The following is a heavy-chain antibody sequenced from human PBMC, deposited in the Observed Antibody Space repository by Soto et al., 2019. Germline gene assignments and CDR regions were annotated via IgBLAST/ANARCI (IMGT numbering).Heavy chain of an antibody. CDR2: IKTKSEGGPT. D-gene: IGHD2-15*01. Sequence: EVQLVESGGGFIQPGGSLRLSCAASGLTISNAWMNWVRQAPGKGLEWVGRIKTKSEGGPTDYAAAVKVRFTVSRDDSKNTLYLQMNSLRTEDTDVYYCTAGSVEGVWSQGTTVTVSS. CDR3: TAGSVEGV. J-gene: IGHJ6*02. CDR1: GLTISNAW. V-gene: IGHV3-15*07.